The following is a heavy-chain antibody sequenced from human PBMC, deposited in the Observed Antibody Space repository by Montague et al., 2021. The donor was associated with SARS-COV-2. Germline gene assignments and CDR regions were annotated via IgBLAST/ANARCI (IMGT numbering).Heavy chain of an antibody. V-gene: IGHV4-59*01. CDR1: GGSISSYY. D-gene: IGHD3-3*01. J-gene: IGHJ3*02. CDR3: ARDRLNTIFGVVINDAFDI. Sequence: SETRSLTCTVSGGSISSYYWSWIRQPPGKGLEWIGYIYYSGSTNYNPSLKSRVTISVDTSKNQFSLKLSSVTAADTAVYYCARDRLNTIFGVVINDAFDIWGQGTMVTVSS. CDR2: IYYSGST.